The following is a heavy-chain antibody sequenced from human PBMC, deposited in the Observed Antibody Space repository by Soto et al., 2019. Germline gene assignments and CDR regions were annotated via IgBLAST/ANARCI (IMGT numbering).Heavy chain of an antibody. CDR1: GFTFSSYG. V-gene: IGHV3-30*18. Sequence: GGSLRLSCAASGFTFSSYGMHWVRQAPGKGLEWVAVISYDGSNKYYADSVKGRFTISRDNSKNTLYLQMNSLRAEDTAVYYCAKSYGDYVSPYYYYMDVWGKGTTVTVSS. J-gene: IGHJ6*03. CDR3: AKSYGDYVSPYYYYMDV. CDR2: ISYDGSNK. D-gene: IGHD4-17*01.